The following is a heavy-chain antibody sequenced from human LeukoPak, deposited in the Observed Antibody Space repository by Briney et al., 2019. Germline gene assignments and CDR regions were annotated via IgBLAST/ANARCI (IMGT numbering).Heavy chain of an antibody. CDR1: GGSISSSNW. V-gene: IGHV4-4*02. CDR3: ARLVMRPSRPLYYYGSGGRGAFDI. D-gene: IGHD3-10*01. Sequence: PSETLSLTCAVSGGSISSSNWWSWVRQPPGKGLEWIGEIYHSGSTNYNPSLKSRVTISVDKSKNQFSLKLSSVTAADTAVYYCARLVMRPSRPLYYYGSGGRGAFDIWGQGTMVTVSS. CDR2: IYHSGST. J-gene: IGHJ3*02.